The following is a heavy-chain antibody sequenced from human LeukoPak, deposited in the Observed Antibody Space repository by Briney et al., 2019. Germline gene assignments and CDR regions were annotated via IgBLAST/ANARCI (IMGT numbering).Heavy chain of an antibody. Sequence: GGSLRLSCAASGFTFSSYAMTWVRQAPGKGLEWVSGISASGGSTYYADSVKGRFTISRDNSKNTLYLQMNSLRAEDTAIYYCAPNLERLLGALDYWGQGTLVTVSS. CDR3: APNLERLLGALDY. J-gene: IGHJ4*02. V-gene: IGHV3-23*01. CDR2: ISASGGST. CDR1: GFTFSSYA. D-gene: IGHD3-3*01.